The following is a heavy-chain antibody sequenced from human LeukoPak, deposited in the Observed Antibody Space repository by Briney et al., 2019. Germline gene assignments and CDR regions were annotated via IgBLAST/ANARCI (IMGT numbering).Heavy chain of an antibody. Sequence: GASVKVSCKASGCTFTSYYMHWVRQAPGQGLEWMGIINPSGGSTSYAQKFQGRVTMTRDMSTSTVYMELSRLRSDDTAVYYCARDHHGGYDSGSPHYYYMDVWGKGTTVTISS. CDR1: GCTFTSYY. D-gene: IGHD3-10*01. J-gene: IGHJ6*03. V-gene: IGHV1-46*01. CDR3: ARDHHGGYDSGSPHYYYMDV. CDR2: INPSGGST.